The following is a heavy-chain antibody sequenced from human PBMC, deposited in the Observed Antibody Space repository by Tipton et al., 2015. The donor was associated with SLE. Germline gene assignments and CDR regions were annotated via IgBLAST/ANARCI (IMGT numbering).Heavy chain of an antibody. CDR1: GFSISSGFY. V-gene: IGHV4-61*01. CDR2: MSYSGST. CDR3: ARVLTGTSTFDY. D-gene: IGHD1-7*01. Sequence: TLSLTCAVSGFSISSGFYWSWIRQPPGKGLEWIGYMSYSGSTNYNPSLKSRVTISLDTSKNQFSLKLTSVTAADTAVYYCARVLTGTSTFDYWGQGTLVTVSS. J-gene: IGHJ4*02.